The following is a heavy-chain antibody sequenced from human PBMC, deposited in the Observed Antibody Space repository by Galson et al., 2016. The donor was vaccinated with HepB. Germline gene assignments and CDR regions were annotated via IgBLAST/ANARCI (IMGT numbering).Heavy chain of an antibody. V-gene: IGHV4-31*03. CDR2: IYYSGSA. CDR3: ARVITIFGVVTPYFDY. Sequence: LSLTCTVSGGSISSGGYYWSWIRQHPGKGLEWIGYIYYSGSAYYNPSLKSRVYISVDTSKNQFSLRLSSMTAADTAVYYCARVITIFGVVTPYFDYWGQGTLVTVSS. CDR1: GGSISSGGYY. J-gene: IGHJ4*02. D-gene: IGHD3-3*01.